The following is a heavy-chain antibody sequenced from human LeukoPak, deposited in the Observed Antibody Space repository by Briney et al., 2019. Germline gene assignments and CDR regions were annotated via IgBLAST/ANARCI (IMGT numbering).Heavy chain of an antibody. D-gene: IGHD1/OR15-1a*01. CDR3: ARLRGRQTTDAFDM. CDR1: GYRFTSYW. CDR2: IYPGDSDT. Sequence: AGESLKISCNSSGYRFTSYWIAWVRQMPGKGLELMGIIYPGDSDTRYSPSFQGQVTISADKSISTAYLQWSSLKASDTAMYYCARLRGRQTTDAFDMWGQGTMVTVSS. V-gene: IGHV5-51*01. J-gene: IGHJ3*02.